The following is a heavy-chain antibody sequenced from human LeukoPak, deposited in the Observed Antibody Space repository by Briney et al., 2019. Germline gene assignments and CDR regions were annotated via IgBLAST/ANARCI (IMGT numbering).Heavy chain of an antibody. V-gene: IGHV3-48*04. CDR2: ISSSSSTI. J-gene: IGHJ6*02. D-gene: IGHD6-19*01. CDR3: ARDSSGWYPQNLDYHGMDV. Sequence: PGRSLRLSCAASGFTFSSYGMHWVRQAPGKGLEWVSYISSSSSTIYYADSVKGRFTISRDNAKNSLYLQMNSLRAEDTAVYYCARDSSGWYPQNLDYHGMDVWGQGTTVTVSS. CDR1: GFTFSSYG.